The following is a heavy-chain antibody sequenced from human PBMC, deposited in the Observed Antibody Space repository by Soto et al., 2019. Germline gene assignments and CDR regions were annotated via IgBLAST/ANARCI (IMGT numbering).Heavy chain of an antibody. CDR2: ISAYNGNT. Sequence: GASVKVSCKASGYTFTSYGISWVRQAPGQGLEWMGWISAYNGNTNYAQKLQGRVTMTTDTSTSTAYMELRSLRSDDTAVYYCARDRGFLEWLLFEGYYYYYGMDVWGQGTTVTVSS. D-gene: IGHD3-3*01. V-gene: IGHV1-18*04. CDR3: ARDRGFLEWLLFEGYYYYYGMDV. J-gene: IGHJ6*02. CDR1: GYTFTSYG.